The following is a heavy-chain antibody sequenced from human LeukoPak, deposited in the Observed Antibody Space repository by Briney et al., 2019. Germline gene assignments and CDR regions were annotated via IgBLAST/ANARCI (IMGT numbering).Heavy chain of an antibody. D-gene: IGHD3-10*01. Sequence: PGTSLRLSCAASGFAFNTYAMHSGRQAPGKGLEWVTLIWHDGSHKFYIDSVRGRFTIPRHNSKTTVYLQMNGLRAEDTAVYYCAREIFGSGSSPDFWGQGTMVTVSS. CDR3: AREIFGSGSSPDF. J-gene: IGHJ4*02. CDR1: GFAFNTYA. V-gene: IGHV3-33*01. CDR2: IWHDGSHK.